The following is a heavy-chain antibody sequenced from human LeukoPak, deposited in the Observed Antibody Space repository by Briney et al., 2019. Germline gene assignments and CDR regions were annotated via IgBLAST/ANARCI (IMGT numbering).Heavy chain of an antibody. V-gene: IGHV4-31*03. D-gene: IGHD2-15*01. CDR2: IYYSGST. Sequence: TSETLSLTCTVSGGSISSGGYYWSWIRQHPGKGLEWIGYIYYSGSTYYNPSLKSRVTISVDTSKNQFSLKLSSVTAADTAVYYCARDRNCSGGGCFRSFDFWGQGILVTVSS. CDR3: ARDRNCSGGGCFRSFDF. CDR1: GGSISSGGYY. J-gene: IGHJ4*02.